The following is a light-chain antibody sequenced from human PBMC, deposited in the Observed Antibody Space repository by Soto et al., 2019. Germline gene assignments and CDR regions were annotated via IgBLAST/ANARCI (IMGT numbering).Light chain of an antibody. V-gene: IGLV2-8*01. CDR2: EVN. CDR1: SSDVGAYKF. Sequence: QTVLTQPPSASGSPGQSVTISCTGTSSDVGAYKFVSWYQLHPGKAPKLMIYEVNVRPSGVPDRFSGSKSGNTASLTVSGRQVEDEADYYCSSYGGRSNLVFGGGTKLTVL. CDR3: SSYGGRSNLV. J-gene: IGLJ2*01.